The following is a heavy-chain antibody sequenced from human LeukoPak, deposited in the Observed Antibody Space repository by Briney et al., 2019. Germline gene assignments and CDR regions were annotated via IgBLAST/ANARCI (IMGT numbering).Heavy chain of an antibody. J-gene: IGHJ5*02. CDR1: GFTFSTYW. V-gene: IGHV3-33*08. D-gene: IGHD2-2*01. Sequence: GSLRLSCAASGFTFSTYWMSWVRQAPGKGLEWVAVIWYDGSNKYYADSVKGRFTISRDNSKNTLYLQMNSLRAEDTAVYYCARGLSWIVVVPAATIDPWGQGTLVTVSS. CDR2: IWYDGSNK. CDR3: ARGLSWIVVVPAATIDP.